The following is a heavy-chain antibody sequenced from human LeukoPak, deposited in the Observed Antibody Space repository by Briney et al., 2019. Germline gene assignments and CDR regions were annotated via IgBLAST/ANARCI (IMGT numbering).Heavy chain of an antibody. D-gene: IGHD3-10*01. CDR3: ARRPITMVRGVIITWFDP. Sequence: ASVKVSCKASGYTFTSYGISWVRQAPGQGLEWMGWISAYNGNTNYAQKLQGRVTMTTDTSTSTAYMELRSLRSDDTAVYYFARRPITMVRGVIITWFDPWGQGTLVTVSS. CDR1: GYTFTSYG. CDR2: ISAYNGNT. J-gene: IGHJ5*02. V-gene: IGHV1-18*01.